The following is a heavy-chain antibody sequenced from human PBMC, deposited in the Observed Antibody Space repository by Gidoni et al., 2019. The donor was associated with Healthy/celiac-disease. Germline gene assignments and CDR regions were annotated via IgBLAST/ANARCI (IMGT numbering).Heavy chain of an antibody. V-gene: IGHV3-48*02. J-gene: IGHJ5*02. D-gene: IGHD6-6*01. Sequence: EVQLVESGGGLVQPGGSLRLSCAASGFTFSSYSMNWVRQAPGKGLEWVSSISSSSSTIYYADSVKGRFTISRDNAKNSLYLQMNSLRDEDTAVYYCARDRDEYSSSSLRFDPWGQGTLVTVSS. CDR1: GFTFSSYS. CDR3: ARDRDEYSSSSLRFDP. CDR2: ISSSSSTI.